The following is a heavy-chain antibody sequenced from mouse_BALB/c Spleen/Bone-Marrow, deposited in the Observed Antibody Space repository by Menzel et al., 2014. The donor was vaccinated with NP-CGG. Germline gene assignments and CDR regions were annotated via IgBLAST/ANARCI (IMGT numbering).Heavy chain of an antibody. CDR3: ARGYDYFDY. J-gene: IGHJ2*01. D-gene: IGHD2-2*01. CDR2: IYYSGTI. V-gene: IGHV3-5*02. Sequence: EVQLQQSGPGLVKPSQTVSLPCTVTGISITTGNYRWSWIRQFPGNKLEWIGYIYYSGTITYNPSLTSRTTITRDTSKNQFFLEMNSLTAEDTATYYCARGYDYFDYWGQGTTLTVSS. CDR1: GISITTGNYR.